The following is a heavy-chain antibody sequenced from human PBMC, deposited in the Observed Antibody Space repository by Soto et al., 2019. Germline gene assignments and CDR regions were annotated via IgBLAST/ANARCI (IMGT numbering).Heavy chain of an antibody. V-gene: IGHV3-30-3*01. CDR1: GFTFSNYA. CDR3: ARANTVVAAWDY. D-gene: IGHD5-12*01. J-gene: IGHJ4*02. CDR2: ISYDGSKK. Sequence: QVQLVESGGGVVQPERSLRLSCAASGFTFSNYAMHWVRQAPGTGLEWVALISYDGSKKYYADSVKGRFTISRDNSKNPLYLQMNILRAEDTAVYYCARANTVVAAWDYWGQGTLVTVSS.